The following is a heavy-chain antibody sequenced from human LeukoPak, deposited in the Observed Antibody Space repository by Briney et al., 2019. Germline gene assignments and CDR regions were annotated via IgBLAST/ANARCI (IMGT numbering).Heavy chain of an antibody. CDR2: IYTSGST. V-gene: IGHV4-4*07. CDR1: GGSISSYY. Sequence: SETLSLTCTVSGGSISSYYWSWIRQPAGKGLEWIGRIYTSGSTNYNPSLKSRVTISVDTSKNQFSLKLSSVTAADTAVYYCARHLRQRSYYDSSGAFDYWGQGTLVTVSS. D-gene: IGHD3-22*01. J-gene: IGHJ4*02. CDR3: ARHLRQRSYYDSSGAFDY.